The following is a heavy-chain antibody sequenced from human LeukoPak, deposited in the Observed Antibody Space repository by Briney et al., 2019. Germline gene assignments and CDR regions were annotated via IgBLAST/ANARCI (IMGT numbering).Heavy chain of an antibody. CDR1: GASMSTYY. CDR2: IYASGST. J-gene: IGHJ4*02. Sequence: PSETLSLTCTVSGASMSTYYWSWIRQPAGKGLEWIGRIYASGSTDYNPPLRSRVTISLDKSKNQFSLNLNSVTAADTAVYYCARGTSGDYWGQGTLVIVSS. CDR3: ARGTSGDY. D-gene: IGHD3-10*01. V-gene: IGHV4-4*07.